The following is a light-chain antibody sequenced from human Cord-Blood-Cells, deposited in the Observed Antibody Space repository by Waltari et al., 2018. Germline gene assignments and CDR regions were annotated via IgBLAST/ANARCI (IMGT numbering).Light chain of an antibody. J-gene: IGKJ1*01. CDR3: QQYYSTPLT. V-gene: IGKV4-1*01. CDR2: WAS. CDR1: QSVLYSSNNKNY. Sequence: DIVMTQSPDPLAVSLGERATINCKSSQSVLYSSNNKNYLAWYQQKPGQPPKLLIYWASTRESGVPDRFSGSGSGTDFTLTISSLQAEDVAVYYCQQYYSTPLTFGQGPRWKSN.